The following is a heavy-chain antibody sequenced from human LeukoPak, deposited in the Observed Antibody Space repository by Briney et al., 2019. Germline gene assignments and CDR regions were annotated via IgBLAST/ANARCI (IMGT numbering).Heavy chain of an antibody. CDR1: GGSISSYY. CDR3: ARGIIIAVAGGNAFDI. D-gene: IGHD6-19*01. V-gene: IGHV4-59*12. J-gene: IGHJ3*02. CDR2: IYYSGST. Sequence: SETLSLTCTVSGGSISSYYWSWIRQPPGKGLEWIGYIYYSGSTNYNPSLKSRVTISVDTSKNQFSLKLSSVTAADTAVYYCARGIIIAVAGGNAFDIWGQGTMVTVSS.